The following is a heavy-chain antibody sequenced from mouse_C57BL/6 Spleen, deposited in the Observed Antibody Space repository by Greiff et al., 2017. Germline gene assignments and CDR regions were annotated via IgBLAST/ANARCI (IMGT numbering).Heavy chain of an antibody. D-gene: IGHD1-1*01. CDR1: GYTFTSYW. CDR2: IHPNSGST. V-gene: IGHV1-64*01. Sequence: QVQLQQSGAELVKPGASVKLSCKASGYTFTSYWMHWVKQRPGQGLEWIGMIHPNSGSTNYNEKFKSKDTLTVDKSSSTAYMQLSSLTSEDSAVYYCARTYYGSSLYYFDYWGQGTTLTVSS. CDR3: ARTYYGSSLYYFDY. J-gene: IGHJ2*01.